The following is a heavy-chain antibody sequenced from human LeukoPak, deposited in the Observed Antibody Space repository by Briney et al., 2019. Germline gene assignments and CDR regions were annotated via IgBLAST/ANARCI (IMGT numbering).Heavy chain of an antibody. V-gene: IGHV4-31*03. CDR3: ARGGGYCSSTSCYSFDY. J-gene: IGHJ4*02. CDR2: IYYSGST. D-gene: IGHD2-2*01. Sequence: SQTLSLTCTVSGGSISSGGYYWSWIRQHPGKGLEWIGYIYYSGSTYYNPSLKSRVTISVDTSKNQFSLKLSPVTAADTAVYYCARGGGYCSSTSCYSFDYWGQGTLVTVSS. CDR1: GGSISSGGYY.